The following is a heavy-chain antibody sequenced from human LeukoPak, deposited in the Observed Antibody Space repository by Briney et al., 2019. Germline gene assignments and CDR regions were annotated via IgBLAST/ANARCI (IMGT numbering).Heavy chain of an antibody. J-gene: IGHJ4*02. CDR2: MSVYNGNT. CDR1: GYTFTIYG. V-gene: IGHV1-18*01. D-gene: IGHD2-2*01. Sequence: ASVTLSFTASGYTFTIYGISWVRQAPGQGLGREGWMSVYNGNTNYAQKLQGRVTMTTDTSTSTAYMELRSLRSDDAAVYYCARDIVVVPAAPGLVSNDDYWGQGTLVTVSS. CDR3: ARDIVVVPAAPGLVSNDDY.